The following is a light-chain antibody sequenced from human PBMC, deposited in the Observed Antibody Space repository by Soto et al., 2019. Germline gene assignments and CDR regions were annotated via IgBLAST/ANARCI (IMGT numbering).Light chain of an antibody. CDR1: SSDVGSYNL. CDR3: SSYAGSRNV. J-gene: IGLJ1*01. V-gene: IGLV2-14*02. CDR2: EVN. Sequence: QSALTQPASVSGCPGQSITISCTGTSSDVGSYNLVSWYQQHPRKAPTLMIYEVNKRRPGVPDRFSASKSGNTASLTVSGLQAEDEAHYYCSSYAGSRNVFGTGTKVTVL.